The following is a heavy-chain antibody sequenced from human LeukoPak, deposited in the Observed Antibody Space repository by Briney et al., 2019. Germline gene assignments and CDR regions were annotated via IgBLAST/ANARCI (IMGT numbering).Heavy chain of an antibody. CDR2: INQDGSEK. V-gene: IGHV3-7*01. J-gene: IGHJ5*02. D-gene: IGHD6-6*01. Sequence: GGSLRLSCAASGFTFSTYWMIWVRQAPGRGLEWVANINQDGSEKYHVGSVGGRFTISRDNAKNSLYLQMNSLRGEDSALYYCASSTYSSSPSWGQGTLVTVSS. CDR3: ASSTYSSSPS. CDR1: GFTFSTYW.